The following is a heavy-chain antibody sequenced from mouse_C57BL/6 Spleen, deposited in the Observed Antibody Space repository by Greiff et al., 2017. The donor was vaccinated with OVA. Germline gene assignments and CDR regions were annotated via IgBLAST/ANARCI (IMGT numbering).Heavy chain of an antibody. CDR1: GFTFSSYA. Sequence: EVQLQQSGGGLVKPGGSLKLSCAASGFTFSSYAMSWVRQTPEKRLEWVATISDGGSYTYYPDNVKGRFTISRDNAKNNLYLQMSHLKSEDTAMYYCARDEGLTGTDYFDYWGQGTTLTVSS. D-gene: IGHD4-1*01. CDR2: ISDGGSYT. J-gene: IGHJ2*01. CDR3: ARDEGLTGTDYFDY. V-gene: IGHV5-4*01.